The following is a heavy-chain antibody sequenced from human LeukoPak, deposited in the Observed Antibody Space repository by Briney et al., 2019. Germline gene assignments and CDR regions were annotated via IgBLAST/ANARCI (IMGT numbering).Heavy chain of an antibody. J-gene: IGHJ4*02. D-gene: IGHD2-2*01. CDR3: AKDGGCSSTTCYSPYYFDY. V-gene: IGHV3-30*18. CDR2: VSYDGSNK. CDR1: GFTFSSYG. Sequence: GGSLRLTCAASGFTFSSYGMHWVRQAPGKGLEWVAVVSYDGSNKYYADSVKGRFTISRVNSKNTLYLQMNSLRAEDTAVYYCAKDGGCSSTTCYSPYYFDYWGQGTLVTVSS.